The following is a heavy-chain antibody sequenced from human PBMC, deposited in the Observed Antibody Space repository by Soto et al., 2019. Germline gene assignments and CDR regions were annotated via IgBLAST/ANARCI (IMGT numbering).Heavy chain of an antibody. CDR1: GFTFSSYG. J-gene: IGHJ4*02. CDR3: AKDSSEDYYDSSGYGPGDY. V-gene: IGHV3-30*18. CDR2: ISYDGSNK. D-gene: IGHD3-22*01. Sequence: PGGSLRLSCAASGFTFSSYGMHWVRQAPGKGLEWVAVISYDGSNKYYADSVKGRFTISRDNSKNTLYLQMNSLRAEDTAVYYCAKDSSEDYYDSSGYGPGDYWGQGTLVTVSS.